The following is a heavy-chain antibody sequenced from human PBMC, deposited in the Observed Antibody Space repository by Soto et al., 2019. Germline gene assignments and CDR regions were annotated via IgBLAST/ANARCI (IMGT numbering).Heavy chain of an antibody. D-gene: IGHD2-2*02. J-gene: IGHJ6*02. CDR1: GYTFTSYT. V-gene: IGHV1-18*01. CDR3: AACSITSCYMDSYLYQMYV. CDR2: ISRYNGNT. Sequence: ASVKVSCKASGYTFTSYTISWVRQGPGQGLEWMGWISRYNGNTIYAQKFQGRITMTTETSTSTASMELRSLTSDDTAIYYCAACSITSCYMDSYLYQMYVWGQGTTVTVSS.